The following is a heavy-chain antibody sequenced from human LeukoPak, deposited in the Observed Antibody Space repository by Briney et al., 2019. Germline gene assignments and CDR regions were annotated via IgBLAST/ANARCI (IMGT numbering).Heavy chain of an antibody. J-gene: IGHJ3*02. CDR2: IYYSGNP. CDR1: GGAISLRYY. Sequence: PSETLSLTCTVSGGAISLRYYWGWLRQPPGKGLEWIGYIYYSGNPFYNPSLRSRVTLSVDTSKSQFSLRLTSRTAADTAVYYCAMGELIADAAHDGFNNWGQGTMVTVSS. V-gene: IGHV4-31*03. CDR3: AMGELIADAAHDGFNN. D-gene: IGHD1-26*01.